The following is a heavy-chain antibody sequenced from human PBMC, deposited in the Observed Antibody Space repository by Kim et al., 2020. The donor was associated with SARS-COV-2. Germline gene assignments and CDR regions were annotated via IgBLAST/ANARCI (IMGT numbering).Heavy chain of an antibody. CDR2: IRSDSSYI. CDR3: ARADDYVWRGYRYGLDN. V-gene: IGHV3-21*01. CDR1: GFTFSYYS. J-gene: IGHJ4*02. D-gene: IGHD3-16*02. Sequence: GGSLRLSCAASGFTFSYYSMNWVRQAPGKGLEWVSSIRSDSSYIYHTDSVKGRFTISRDNAKNTLYLQMNSLRAEDTAMYYCARADDYVWRGYRYGLDNWGQGTLVTVSS.